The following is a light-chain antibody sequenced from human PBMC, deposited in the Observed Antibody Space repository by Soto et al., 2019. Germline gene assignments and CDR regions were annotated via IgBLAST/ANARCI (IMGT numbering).Light chain of an antibody. Sequence: QSALTQPPSVSGAPGQRVTISCTGSSSNTGAGYDVHWYQQLPGTAPKLLIYANTNRPSGVPDRFSGSKSGTSASLAITGLQTDDEADYYCQSYDSSLSAWVFGTGTKVTVL. V-gene: IGLV1-40*01. CDR1: SSNTGAGYD. CDR3: QSYDSSLSAWV. CDR2: ANT. J-gene: IGLJ1*01.